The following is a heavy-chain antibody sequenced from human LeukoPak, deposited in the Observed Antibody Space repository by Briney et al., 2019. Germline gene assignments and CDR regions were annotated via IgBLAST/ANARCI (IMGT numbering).Heavy chain of an antibody. CDR3: ARGVMTAVTTGYSHHMDV. CDR1: GSSFISYW. Sequence: GASLQISCKGSGSSFISYWIGWVRQLPGKGLEWMGIIYPGDSETRYSPSFQGQVTISADKSTSSAYLHWSSLKASDTAMYYCARGVMTAVTTGYSHHMDVWGKGTTVTVSS. CDR2: IYPGDSET. D-gene: IGHD4-17*01. V-gene: IGHV5-51*01. J-gene: IGHJ6*03.